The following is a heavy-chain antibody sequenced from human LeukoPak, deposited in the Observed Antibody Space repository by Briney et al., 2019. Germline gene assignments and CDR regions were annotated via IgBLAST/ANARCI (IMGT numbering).Heavy chain of an antibody. V-gene: IGHV3-30*04. CDR2: ISYDGSNK. D-gene: IGHD6-19*01. Sequence: PGRSLRLSCAASGFTFSSYAMHWVRQAPGKGLEWVAVISYDGSNKYYADSVKGRFTISRDNSKNSLYLQMYRLRAEDTAVYYCARVVGEKQWLVRYYYYGMDVWGQGTTVTVSS. CDR3: ARVVGEKQWLVRYYYYGMDV. J-gene: IGHJ6*02. CDR1: GFTFSSYA.